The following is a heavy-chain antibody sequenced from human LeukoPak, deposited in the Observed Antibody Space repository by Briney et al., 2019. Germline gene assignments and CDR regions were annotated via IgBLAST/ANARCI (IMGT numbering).Heavy chain of an antibody. CDR1: GYPFNNYA. D-gene: IGHD4-17*01. Sequence: GGSLRLSCAASGYPFNNYAMPWARRAPGRGLEWVSDICSGGGGNLSADLVRGRFTISRDNSKNTRFLQMNNMRAKDTAVYYCARDPNGDYVGAFEMWGPGTKVTVS. V-gene: IGHV3-23*01. CDR2: ICSGGGGN. J-gene: IGHJ3*02. CDR3: ARDPNGDYVGAFEM.